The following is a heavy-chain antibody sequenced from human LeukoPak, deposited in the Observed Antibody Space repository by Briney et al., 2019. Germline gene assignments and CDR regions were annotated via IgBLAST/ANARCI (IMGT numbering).Heavy chain of an antibody. CDR2: ISYDGSNK. CDR3: ARPYYYGSGSYLSPGIDY. CDR1: GFTFSSYA. J-gene: IGHJ4*02. V-gene: IGHV3-30-3*01. D-gene: IGHD3-10*01. Sequence: GSLRLSCSASGFTFSSYAMQWVRQAPGKGLEWVAVISYDGSNKYYADSVKGRFTISRDNSKNTLYLQMNSLRAEDTAVYYCARPYYYGSGSYLSPGIDYWGQGTLVTVSS.